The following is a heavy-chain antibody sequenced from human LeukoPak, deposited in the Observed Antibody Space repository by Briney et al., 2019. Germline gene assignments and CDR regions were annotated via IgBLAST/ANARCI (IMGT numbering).Heavy chain of an antibody. CDR2: IYHSGST. CDR3: ARDLSWPINAFDI. CDR1: GGSISSGGYS. Sequence: SETLSLTCAVSGGSISSGGYSWSWIRQPPGKGLEWSGYIYHSGSTYYNPSLKSRVTISVDKSKNQFSLKLSSVTAADTAVYYCARDLSWPINAFDIWGQGTMVTVSS. J-gene: IGHJ3*02. V-gene: IGHV4-30-2*01. D-gene: IGHD5-12*01.